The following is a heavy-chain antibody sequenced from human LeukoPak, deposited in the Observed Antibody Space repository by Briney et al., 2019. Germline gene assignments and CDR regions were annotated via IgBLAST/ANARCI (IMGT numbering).Heavy chain of an antibody. D-gene: IGHD6-13*01. V-gene: IGHV5-51*01. J-gene: IGHJ6*03. CDR1: GYSFTSYW. CDR2: IYPGDSDT. CDR3: ARSGIAAAGPGYMDV. Sequence: GESLKISCKGSGYSFTSYWIGWVRQMPGKGLEWKGIIYPGDSDTRYSPSFQGQVTISADKSISTAYLQWSSLKASDTAMYYCARSGIAAAGPGYMDVWGKGTTVTVSS.